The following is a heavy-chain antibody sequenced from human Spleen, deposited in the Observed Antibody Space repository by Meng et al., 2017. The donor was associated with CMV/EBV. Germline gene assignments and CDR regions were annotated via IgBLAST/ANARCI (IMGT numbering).Heavy chain of an antibody. CDR3: VSMTFDS. J-gene: IGHJ4*02. CDR2: INTPGTKT. Sequence: ASVKVACKASGHTFTTYFMHWVRQAPGQGLEWMGLINTPGTKTTYSQKVQGRLTLTRDTSTSTSHIDLSSLTSDDTAVYFCVSMTFDSWGQGTLVTVSS. D-gene: IGHD2-8*01. V-gene: IGHV1-46*01. CDR1: GHTFTTYF.